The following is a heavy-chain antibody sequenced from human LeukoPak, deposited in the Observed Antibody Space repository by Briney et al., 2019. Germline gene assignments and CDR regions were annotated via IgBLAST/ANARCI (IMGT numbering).Heavy chain of an antibody. D-gene: IGHD6-19*01. J-gene: IGHJ4*02. V-gene: IGHV3-23*01. CDR2: ISGSGGST. CDR3: AKTIAVASSHFDY. Sequence: GGSLRLSCAASGFTFSSYAMSWVRQAPGKGLEWVSAISGSGGSTYYAASVKGRFTISRDNSKNTLYLQMNSLRAEDTAVYYCAKTIAVASSHFDYWGQGTLVTVSS. CDR1: GFTFSSYA.